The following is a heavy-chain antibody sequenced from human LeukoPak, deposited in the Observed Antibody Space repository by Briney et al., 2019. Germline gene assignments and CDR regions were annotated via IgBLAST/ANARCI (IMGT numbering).Heavy chain of an antibody. CDR1: GGTFSRYA. D-gene: IGHD3-10*01. CDR2: ITPIFGPA. CDR3: ATGDYLSGSYGIDY. Sequence: ASVKVSCKTSGGTFSRYAISWVRQAPGQGLEWMGGITPIFGPANYAQKFQGRVTITADESTSTVYMERSSLRSEDTAIYYCATGDYLSGSYGIDYWGQGTLVAVSS. V-gene: IGHV1-69*13. J-gene: IGHJ4*02.